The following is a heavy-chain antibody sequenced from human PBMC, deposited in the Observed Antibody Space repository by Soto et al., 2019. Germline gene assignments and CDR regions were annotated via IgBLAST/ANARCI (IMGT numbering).Heavy chain of an antibody. Sequence: ASVKVSCKASGYTFTSYGISWVRQAPGQGLEWTGWISAYNGNTNYAQKLQGRVTMTTDTSTSTAYMELRSLRSDDTAVYYCARDSIVVVPAATGNWFDPWGQGTLVTVSS. D-gene: IGHD2-2*01. CDR2: ISAYNGNT. CDR3: ARDSIVVVPAATGNWFDP. J-gene: IGHJ5*02. V-gene: IGHV1-18*01. CDR1: GYTFTSYG.